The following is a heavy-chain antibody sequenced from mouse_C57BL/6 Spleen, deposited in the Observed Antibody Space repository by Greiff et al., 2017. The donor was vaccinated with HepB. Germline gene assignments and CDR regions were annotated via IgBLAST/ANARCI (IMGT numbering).Heavy chain of an antibody. D-gene: IGHD4-1*01. J-gene: IGHJ2*01. CDR1: GYTFTDYE. CDR3: TRSWDFDY. Sequence: VQLVESGAELVRPGASVTLSCKASGYTFTDYEMHWVKQTPVHGLEWIGAIDPETGGTAYNQKFKGKAILTADKSSSTAYMELRSLTSEDSAVYYCTRSWDFDYWGQGTTLTVSS. CDR2: IDPETGGT. V-gene: IGHV1-15*01.